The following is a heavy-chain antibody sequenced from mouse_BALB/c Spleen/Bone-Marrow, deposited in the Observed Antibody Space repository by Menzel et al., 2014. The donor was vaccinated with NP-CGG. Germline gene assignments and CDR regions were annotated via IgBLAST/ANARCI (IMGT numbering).Heavy chain of an antibody. J-gene: IGHJ2*01. Sequence: EVQLQQSGAELVKPGASVKLSCTASGFNIKDTYMHWVKQRPEQGLEWIGRIDPANGNTKYDPKFQGKATITAYTSSNTAYLQLSSLTSEDTAVYYCARLITTDYWGQGTTLTVSS. V-gene: IGHV14-3*02. D-gene: IGHD2-4*01. CDR2: IDPANGNT. CDR3: ARLITTDY. CDR1: GFNIKDTY.